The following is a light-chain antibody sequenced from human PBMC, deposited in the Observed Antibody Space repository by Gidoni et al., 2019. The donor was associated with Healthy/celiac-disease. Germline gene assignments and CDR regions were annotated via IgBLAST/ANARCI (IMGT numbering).Light chain of an antibody. Sequence: EIVMTQSPATLSVSPGERATLSCRASQSVSSNLAWYQQKPGQAPRLLIYVASTRATGIPARFSGSGSGTEFTLTISSLQSEDFAVYYCQQYNNWPPTCTFGQGTKLEIK. V-gene: IGKV3-15*01. CDR3: QQYNNWPPTCT. CDR1: QSVSSN. CDR2: VAS. J-gene: IGKJ2*02.